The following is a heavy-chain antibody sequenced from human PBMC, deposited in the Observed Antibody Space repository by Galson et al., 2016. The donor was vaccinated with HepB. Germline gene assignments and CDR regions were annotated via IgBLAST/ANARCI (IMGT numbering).Heavy chain of an antibody. Sequence: SVKVSCKASGYTFTGYVIQWVRQAPGQGLEWMGWINPNNGGTNSAQKFQGRVTMTRDTSTSTAYVELSSLRSEDTAMYYCAVGGWFGDDGMDVWGQGTTVTVSS. CDR1: GYTFTGYV. CDR3: AVGGWFGDDGMDV. CDR2: INPNNGGT. D-gene: IGHD3-10*01. J-gene: IGHJ6*02. V-gene: IGHV1-2*02.